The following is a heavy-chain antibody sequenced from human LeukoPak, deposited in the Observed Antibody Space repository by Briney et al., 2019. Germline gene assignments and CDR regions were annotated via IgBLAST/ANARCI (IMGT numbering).Heavy chain of an antibody. D-gene: IGHD1-26*01. CDR3: GRGAWVAKTLFDY. Sequence: SVKVSCKASGGTFSSYAISWVRQAPGQGLEWMGRIIPILGIANYAQKFQGRVTITADKSTSTAYMELSSLRSEDTAVYYCGRGAWVAKTLFDYWGQGTLVTVSS. J-gene: IGHJ4*02. CDR2: IIPILGIA. V-gene: IGHV1-69*04. CDR1: GGTFSSYA.